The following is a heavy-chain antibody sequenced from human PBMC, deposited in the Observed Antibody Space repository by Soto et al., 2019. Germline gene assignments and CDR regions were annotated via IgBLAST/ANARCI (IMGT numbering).Heavy chain of an antibody. CDR2: ISGSGGST. Sequence: EVQLLESGGGLVQPGGSLRLSCAASGFTFSSYAMSWVRQAPGKGLEWVSAISGSGGSTYYADSVKGRFTISRDNSKNTLYLQMNSLRAEDTAVYYCAKDIKLLFRRAFYFDYWGQGTLVTVSS. CDR3: AKDIKLLFRRAFYFDY. CDR1: GFTFSSYA. V-gene: IGHV3-23*01. J-gene: IGHJ4*02. D-gene: IGHD2-21*02.